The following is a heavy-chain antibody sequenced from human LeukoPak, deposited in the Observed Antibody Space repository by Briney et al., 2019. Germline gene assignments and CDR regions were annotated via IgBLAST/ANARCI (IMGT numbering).Heavy chain of an antibody. CDR2: ISWNSGSI. J-gene: IGHJ4*02. CDR3: ARGHYGAIDY. CDR1: GFTFDDYA. D-gene: IGHD3-16*01. V-gene: IGHV3-9*01. Sequence: PGGSLRLSCAASGFTFDDYAMHWVRQAPGKGLEWVSGISWNSGSIGYADSVKGRFTISRENSKNTLHLQMHILRAEDTAVYYCARGHYGAIDYWGQGTLVTVSS.